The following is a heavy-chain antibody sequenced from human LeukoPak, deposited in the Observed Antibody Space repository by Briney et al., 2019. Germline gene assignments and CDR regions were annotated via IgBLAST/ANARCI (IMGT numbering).Heavy chain of an antibody. Sequence: PSQTLSLTCTVSGGSISSGSYYWSWLRQPAGKGLEWIVRIYTSGSTNYNPSLKSRVTISVNTTKNQFSLKLSSVTAADTAVYYCARGIVVVAELGYYDYYMDVWGKGTTFTISS. V-gene: IGHV4-61*02. CDR3: ARGIVVVAELGYYDYYMDV. D-gene: IGHD2-15*01. CDR1: GGSISSGSYY. CDR2: IYTSGST. J-gene: IGHJ6*03.